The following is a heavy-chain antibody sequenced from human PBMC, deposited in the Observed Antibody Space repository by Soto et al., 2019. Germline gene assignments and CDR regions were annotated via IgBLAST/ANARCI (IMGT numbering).Heavy chain of an antibody. V-gene: IGHV1-3*01. CDR1: GYTFTSYA. J-gene: IGHJ4*02. CDR2: INAGNGNT. Sequence: QVQLVQSGAEVKKPGASVKVSCKASGYTFTSYAMHWVRQAPGQRLEWMGWINAGNGNTKYSQKFQGRVTITRDTYANKAYVELSSLRSEDTAVYYCAGGGNLGMGGTWGQGTLVTVSS. D-gene: IGHD7-27*01. CDR3: AGGGNLGMGGT.